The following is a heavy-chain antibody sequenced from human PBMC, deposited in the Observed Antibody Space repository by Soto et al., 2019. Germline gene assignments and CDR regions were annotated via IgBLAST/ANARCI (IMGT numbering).Heavy chain of an antibody. J-gene: IGHJ5*02. CDR2: ISNDGSNK. CDR1: GFTFSNYG. V-gene: IGHV3-30*18. Sequence: QVQLVESGGGVVQPGRSLRLSCAASGFTFSNYGMHWVRQAPGKGLEWAAVISNDGSNKYYADSVKGRFTISRDNSKNMLYLQMNSLRAEDTAVYYCAKGNVQLCAWGQGTLITVSS. CDR3: AKGNVQLCA. D-gene: IGHD3-10*02.